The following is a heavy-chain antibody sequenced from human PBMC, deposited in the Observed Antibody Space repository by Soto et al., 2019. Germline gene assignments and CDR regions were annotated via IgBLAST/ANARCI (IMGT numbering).Heavy chain of an antibody. CDR1: GFTFSSYA. CDR3: AKDRWDIVVVVAATVIFDY. J-gene: IGHJ4*02. Sequence: GGSLRLSCAASGFTFSSYAMSWVRQAPGKGLEWVSAISGSGGSTYYADSVKGRFTISRDNSKNTLYLQMNSLRAEDTAVYYCAKDRWDIVVVVAATVIFDYWGQGTLVTVSS. V-gene: IGHV3-23*01. D-gene: IGHD2-15*01. CDR2: ISGSGGST.